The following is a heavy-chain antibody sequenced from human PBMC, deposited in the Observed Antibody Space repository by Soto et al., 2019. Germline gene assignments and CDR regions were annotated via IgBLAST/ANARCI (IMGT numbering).Heavy chain of an antibody. CDR3: ARNSIPSQPKGLDV. J-gene: IGHJ6*02. CDR2: INGGSGKV. CDR1: GYSFTTYG. Sequence: QVQLVQSGAEVKKPGASVKVSCKSSGYSFTTYGIHWLRHAPGQSLEGRGWINGGSGKVSYAQRFQERVTISRDTSASTDYLEVSGLTFYDTAVYRCARNSIPSQPKGLDVWGQGTAVIVSS. V-gene: IGHV1-3*01. D-gene: IGHD2-2*02.